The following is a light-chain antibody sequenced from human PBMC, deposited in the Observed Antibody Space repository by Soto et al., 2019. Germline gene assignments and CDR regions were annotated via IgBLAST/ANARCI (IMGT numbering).Light chain of an antibody. CDR3: QQYGISPWT. V-gene: IGKV3-20*01. J-gene: IGKJ1*01. CDR1: QSVSSSY. CDR2: GSS. Sequence: EIVLTQSPGTLSLSPGERGTLSCRASQSVSSSYLAWYQQKPGQSPRLLIYGSSSRATGIPDRFSGSGSETDFTLTISRLEPEDFAVYYCQQYGISPWTFGQGTKVDIK.